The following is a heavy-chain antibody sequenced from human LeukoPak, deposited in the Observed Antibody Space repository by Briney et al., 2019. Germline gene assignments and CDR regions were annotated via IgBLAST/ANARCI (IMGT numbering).Heavy chain of an antibody. CDR3: ARVPQASGY. CDR2: IYPYTGAT. V-gene: IGHV1-2*02. J-gene: IGHJ4*02. CDR1: GYTFSGTGWY. Sequence: ASVKVSCKASGYTFSGTGWYLYWLRQAPGQGLECMGWIYPYTGATHYAQKFQGRVAMTRDTSISTAYMELSRLRPDDTAVYYCARVPQASGYWGQGTLVTVSA. D-gene: IGHD3-10*01.